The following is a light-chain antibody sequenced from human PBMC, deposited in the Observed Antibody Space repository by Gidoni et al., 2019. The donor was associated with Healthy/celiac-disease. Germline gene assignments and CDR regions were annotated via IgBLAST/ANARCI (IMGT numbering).Light chain of an antibody. CDR3: QQYYSTPKT. CDR1: QRVLYRSNNKNF. CDR2: WAS. Sequence: DIVMTQSPDSLAVSLGERATINCKSSQRVLYRSNNKNFLAWYQQKPGQPPKLLIYWASTRESGVPDRFSGSGSGTDFTLTISSLQAEDVAVYYCQQYYSTPKTFGQXTKVEIK. J-gene: IGKJ1*01. V-gene: IGKV4-1*01.